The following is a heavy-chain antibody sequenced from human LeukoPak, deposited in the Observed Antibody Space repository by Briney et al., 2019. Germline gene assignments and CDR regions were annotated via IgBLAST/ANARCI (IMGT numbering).Heavy chain of an antibody. J-gene: IGHJ4*02. CDR1: GFTFKSFS. CDR2: ISSNSGIK. Sequence: GGSLRLSCGGSGFTFKSFSMHWVRQAPGKGLEWVSDISSNSGIKSYADSVKGRFTISRDNAKNSLYLHMNSLRAEDTAVYYCARGESAAGDASEFAYWGQGILVTVSS. V-gene: IGHV3-48*01. CDR3: ARGESAAGDASEFAY. D-gene: IGHD6-13*01.